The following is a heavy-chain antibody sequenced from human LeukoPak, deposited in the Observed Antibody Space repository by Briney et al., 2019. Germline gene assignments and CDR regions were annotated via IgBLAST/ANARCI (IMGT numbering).Heavy chain of an antibody. CDR2: IYSGGST. V-gene: IGHV3-53*01. Sequence: GGSLRLSCAASGFTVSSNYMSWVRQAPGKGLEWVSVIYSGGSTYYADSVKGRFTISRDNAKNTLYLQMNSLRAEDTAVYYCARDGYSFGHDFDYWGQGTLVTVSS. CDR3: ARDGYSFGHDFDY. J-gene: IGHJ4*02. CDR1: GFTVSSNY. D-gene: IGHD5-18*01.